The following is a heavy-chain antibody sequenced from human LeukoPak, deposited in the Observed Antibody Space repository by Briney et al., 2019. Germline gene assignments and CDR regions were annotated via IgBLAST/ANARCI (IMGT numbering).Heavy chain of an antibody. Sequence: GASVTVSCKASGYTFTSYAMHWVRQAPGQRLEWMGWINAGNGNTKYSQKFQGRVTITRDTSASTAYMEPSSLRSEDTAVYYCARAPYYYGSGSYYDFDYWGQGTLVTVSS. V-gene: IGHV1-3*01. J-gene: IGHJ4*02. D-gene: IGHD3-10*01. CDR1: GYTFTSYA. CDR3: ARAPYYYGSGSYYDFDY. CDR2: INAGNGNT.